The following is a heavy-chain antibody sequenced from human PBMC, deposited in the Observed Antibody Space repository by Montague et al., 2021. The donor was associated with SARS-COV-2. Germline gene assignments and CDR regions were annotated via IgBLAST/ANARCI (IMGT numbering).Heavy chain of an antibody. V-gene: IGHV3-23*01. Sequence: SLRLSCAASGFTFRRYAMAWVRQAPGKGLEWVSTIADNGDPYYADSMKGRFIISRDDSKNTVFLQMNGLRDEDTAIYYCAKASCSGVGCDYFDYWGRGTLVTASS. D-gene: IGHD2-15*01. J-gene: IGHJ4*02. CDR3: AKASCSGVGCDYFDY. CDR1: GFTFRRYA. CDR2: IADNGDP.